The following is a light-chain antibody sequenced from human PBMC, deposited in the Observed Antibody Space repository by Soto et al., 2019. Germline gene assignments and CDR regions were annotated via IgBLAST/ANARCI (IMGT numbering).Light chain of an antibody. V-gene: IGLV1-40*01. Sequence: QSVLTQPPSVSGAPGQRVTISCTGSSSNIGAGYDVHWYQQFPGTSPKLLIYGNDNRPSGVPDRFSGSKSGTSASLAITGLLAEDEADYYCQSYDSSLSGFWVFGGGTKLTVL. CDR2: GND. CDR1: SSNIGAGYD. CDR3: QSYDSSLSGFWV. J-gene: IGLJ3*02.